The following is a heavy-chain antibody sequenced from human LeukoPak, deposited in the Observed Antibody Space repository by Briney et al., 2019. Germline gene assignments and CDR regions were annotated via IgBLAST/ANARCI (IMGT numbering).Heavy chain of an antibody. CDR3: ARGGYYYGGTPDI. CDR2: VWYDGSNK. CDR1: GFIFSNYA. V-gene: IGHV3-33*01. Sequence: GGSLRLSCAASGFIFSNYAMHWVRQAPGKGLEWVAVVWYDGSNKYYAGSVKGRFSISRDKSKNTVYLQMNGLTAEDMALYYCARGGYYYGGTPDIWGQGTMVTVSS. J-gene: IGHJ3*02. D-gene: IGHD5-18*01.